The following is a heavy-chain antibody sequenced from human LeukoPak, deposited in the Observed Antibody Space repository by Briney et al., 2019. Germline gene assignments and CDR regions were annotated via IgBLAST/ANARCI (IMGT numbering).Heavy chain of an antibody. CDR1: GGSIGGYY. D-gene: IGHD6-13*01. CDR2: VFSSGGT. Sequence: SETLSLTCTVSGGSIGGYYWGWIRQPPGKGLEWIGYVFSSGGTNYNASLRSRLTISVDTSKNQFSLKLTSVTAADTAVYYCARRLELSSSWAYFDYWGQGTPVTVSS. V-gene: IGHV4-59*08. J-gene: IGHJ4*02. CDR3: ARRLELSSSWAYFDY.